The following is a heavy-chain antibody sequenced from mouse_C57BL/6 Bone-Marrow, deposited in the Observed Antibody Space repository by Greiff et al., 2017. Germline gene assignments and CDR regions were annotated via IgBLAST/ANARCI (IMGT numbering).Heavy chain of an antibody. CDR2: IDPENGDT. CDR1: GFNIKDDY. D-gene: IGHD1-1*01. CDR3: TFTTVVAPFAY. Sequence: EVQLQQSGAELVRPGASVNLSCTASGFNIKDDYMHWVKQRPEQGLEWIGWIDPENGDTEYASKFQGKATITADTSSNTAYLQLSSLTSEDTAVYYCTFTTVVAPFAYWGQGTLVTVSA. V-gene: IGHV14-4*01. J-gene: IGHJ3*01.